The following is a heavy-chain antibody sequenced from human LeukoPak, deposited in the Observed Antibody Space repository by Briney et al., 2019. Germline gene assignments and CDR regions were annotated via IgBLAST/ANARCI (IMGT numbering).Heavy chain of an antibody. CDR3: ATPRRIYGMDV. CDR1: GGSISSGGYY. Sequence: SETLSLTCTVSGGSISSGGYYWSWIRQHPGKGLEWIGYIYYSGSTYYNPSLKSRVTISVDTSKNQFSLKLSSVTAADTAVYYCATPRRIYGMDVWGQGTTVTVSS. J-gene: IGHJ6*02. CDR2: IYYSGST. V-gene: IGHV4-31*03.